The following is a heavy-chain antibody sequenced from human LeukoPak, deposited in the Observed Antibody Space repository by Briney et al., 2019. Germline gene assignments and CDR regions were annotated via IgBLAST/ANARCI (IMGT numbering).Heavy chain of an antibody. V-gene: IGHV4-39*01. CDR1: GVSISSSSYY. Sequence: KASETLSLTCTVSGVSISSSSYYWGWIRQPPGKGLEWIGSIYYSGSTYYNPSLKSRVTISVDTSKNQFSLKLSSVTAADTAVYYCARQKVTAIGPLDYWGQGTLVTVSS. J-gene: IGHJ4*02. D-gene: IGHD2-21*02. CDR2: IYYSGST. CDR3: ARQKVTAIGPLDY.